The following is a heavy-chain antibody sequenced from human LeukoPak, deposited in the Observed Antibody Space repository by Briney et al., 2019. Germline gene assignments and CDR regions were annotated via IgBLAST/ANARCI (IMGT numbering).Heavy chain of an antibody. CDR3: ARRPPLYDSSGYSGDY. Sequence: GASVKVSCKASGYTFTGYYMHWVRQAPGQGLEWMGRINPNSGGRNYAQKFQGRVTMTRDTSISTAYMELSRLRSDDTAVYYCARRPPLYDSSGYSGDYWGQGTLVTVSS. CDR1: GYTFTGYY. J-gene: IGHJ4*02. D-gene: IGHD3-22*01. V-gene: IGHV1-2*02. CDR2: INPNSGGR.